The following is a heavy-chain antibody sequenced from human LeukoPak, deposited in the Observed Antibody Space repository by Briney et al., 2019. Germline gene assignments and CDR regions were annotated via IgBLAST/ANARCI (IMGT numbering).Heavy chain of an antibody. CDR1: GFTFSSYG. D-gene: IGHD5-18*01. Sequence: GGSLRLSCAASGFTFSSYGMHWVRQAPGKGLEWVAFIRYDGSNKYYADPVKGRFTISRDNSKNTLYLQMNSLRAEDTAVYYCARVVGTAMDVFDYWGQGTLVTVSS. V-gene: IGHV3-30*02. J-gene: IGHJ4*02. CDR3: ARVVGTAMDVFDY. CDR2: IRYDGSNK.